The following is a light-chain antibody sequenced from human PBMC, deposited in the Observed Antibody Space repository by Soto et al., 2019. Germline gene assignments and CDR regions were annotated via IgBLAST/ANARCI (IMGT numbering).Light chain of an antibody. CDR1: VSLFGF. CDR3: QSDNAWPLA. J-gene: IGKJ2*01. V-gene: IGKV3-15*01. CDR2: GVS. Sequence: DIVLTQSPATLSVSPGDTVTLSCRASVSLFGFLAWYQQKPGQAPGLPMYGVSTRATGIPARFSGGGSATDLTLTISSLRSDDSAFLFGQSDNAWPLASGLGTRLEL.